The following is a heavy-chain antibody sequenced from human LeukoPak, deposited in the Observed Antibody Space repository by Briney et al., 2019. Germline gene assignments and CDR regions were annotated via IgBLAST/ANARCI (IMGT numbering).Heavy chain of an antibody. D-gene: IGHD3-22*01. Sequence: GGSLRLSCAASGFTFSSYWMSWVRQAPGKGLEWVANIKQDGSEKHYVDSVKGRFTISRDNAKNSLYLQMNSLRAEDTAVYYCARWGHSSGYYFDYWGQGTLVTVSS. J-gene: IGHJ4*02. CDR3: ARWGHSSGYYFDY. V-gene: IGHV3-7*01. CDR2: IKQDGSEK. CDR1: GFTFSSYW.